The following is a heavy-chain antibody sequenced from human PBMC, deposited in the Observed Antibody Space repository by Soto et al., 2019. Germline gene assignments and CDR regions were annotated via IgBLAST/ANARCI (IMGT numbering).Heavy chain of an antibody. CDR1: GYIFTSYY. CDR3: SRVDPGETSPFDH. D-gene: IGHD3-10*01. J-gene: IGHJ4*02. V-gene: IGHV1-46*03. CDR2: INPFDGSR. Sequence: ASVKVSCEASGYIFTSYYIHWVRQAPGQGLEWMGWINPFDGSRMFAQSFQGRVTMTRDTSTSTVYMEVSSLRSEDTAVYYCSRVDPGETSPFDHWGQGTLVTVSS.